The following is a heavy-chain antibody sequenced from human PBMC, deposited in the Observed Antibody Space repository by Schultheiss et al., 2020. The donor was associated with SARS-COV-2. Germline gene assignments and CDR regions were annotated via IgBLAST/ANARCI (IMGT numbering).Heavy chain of an antibody. J-gene: IGHJ5*02. CDR2: INHSGST. CDR3: ARDPHDYGAPGWFDP. Sequence: SQTLSLTCTVSGGSISSYYWSWIRQPPGKGLEWIGEINHSGSTNYNPSLKSRVTMSVDTSKNQFSLKLSSVTAADTAVYYCARDPHDYGAPGWFDPWGQGTLVTVSS. D-gene: IGHD4-17*01. CDR1: GGSISSYY. V-gene: IGHV4-34*01.